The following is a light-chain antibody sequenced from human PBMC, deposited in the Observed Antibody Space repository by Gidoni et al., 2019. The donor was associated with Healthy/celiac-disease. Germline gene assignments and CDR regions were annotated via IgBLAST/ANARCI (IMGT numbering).Light chain of an antibody. CDR2: DAS. CDR3: QQYNSYSYT. J-gene: IGKJ2*01. CDR1: QSISSW. V-gene: IGKV1-5*01. Sequence: IQITQAPSTLSASVGDRVTIACRASQSISSWFAWYQQKPGKAPKLLIYDASSLESGVPSRFSGSGSGTEFTLTISSLQPDDFATYYCQQYNSYSYTFGQGTKLEIK.